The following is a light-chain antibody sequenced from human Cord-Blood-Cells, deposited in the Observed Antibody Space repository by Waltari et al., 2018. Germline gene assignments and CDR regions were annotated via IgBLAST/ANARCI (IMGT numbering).Light chain of an antibody. CDR3: AAWDDSLNGVV. CDR2: SNN. V-gene: IGLV1-44*01. Sequence: QSVLTQPPSASGPPGQRVTISCSGSSANSGSKPVNWYQQLPGTAPKLLIYSNNQRPSGVPDRFSGSKSGTSASLAISGLQSEDEADYYCAAWDDSLNGVVFGGGTKLTVL. J-gene: IGLJ2*01. CDR1: SANSGSKP.